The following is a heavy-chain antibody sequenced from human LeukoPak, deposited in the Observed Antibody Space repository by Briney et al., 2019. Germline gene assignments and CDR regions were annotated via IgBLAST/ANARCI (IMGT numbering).Heavy chain of an antibody. CDR1: GFTFSSYG. Sequence: AGGSLRLSCAASGFTFSSYGMHWVRQAPGKGLEWVAFIRYDGSNKYYADSVKGRFTISRDNSKNTLYLQMNSLRAEDTAGYYCAKDYCSSTSCIPGEYYYYYRDVWGKGTTVTGSS. J-gene: IGHJ6*03. CDR2: IRYDGSNK. CDR3: AKDYCSSTSCIPGEYYYYYRDV. V-gene: IGHV3-30*02. D-gene: IGHD2-2*01.